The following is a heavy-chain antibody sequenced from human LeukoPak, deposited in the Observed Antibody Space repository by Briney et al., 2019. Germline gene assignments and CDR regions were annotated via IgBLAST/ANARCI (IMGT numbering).Heavy chain of an antibody. J-gene: IGHJ4*02. V-gene: IGHV3-21*01. Sequence: PGGSLRLSCAASGFTFSSYSMNWVRQAPGKGLEWVSSISSSSRYIYYADSVKGRFTISRDNAKNSLYLQMNSLRAEDTAVYYCARGGYYDFWSGYYTFELDYWGQGTLVTVSS. CDR3: ARGGYYDFWSGYYTFELDY. CDR2: ISSSSRYI. D-gene: IGHD3-3*01. CDR1: GFTFSSYS.